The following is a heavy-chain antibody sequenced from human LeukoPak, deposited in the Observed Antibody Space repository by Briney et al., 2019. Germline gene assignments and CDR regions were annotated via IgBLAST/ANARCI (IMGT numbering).Heavy chain of an antibody. CDR1: GGSISSGGYY. V-gene: IGHV4-31*03. CDR2: IYYSGST. J-gene: IGHJ5*02. CDR3: ARVRYFDLNWFDP. Sequence: PSETLSLTCTVSGGSISSGGYYWSWIRQHPGKGLEWIGYIYYSGSTYYNPSLKSRVTISVDTSKNQFSLKLSSVTAADTAVYYCARVRYFDLNWFDPWGQGTLVTVSS. D-gene: IGHD3-9*01.